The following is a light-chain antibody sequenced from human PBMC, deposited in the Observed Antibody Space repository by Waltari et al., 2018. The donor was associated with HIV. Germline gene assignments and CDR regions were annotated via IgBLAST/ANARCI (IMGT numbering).Light chain of an antibody. CDR2: ND. CDR1: APNRGRNT. V-gene: IGLV1-44*01. J-gene: IGLJ3*02. Sequence: QSVVTQPPSASGTPGQRVPMSCSGSAPNRGRNTVTWYQHLPQTAPKLLIYNDERPSGVPDRFSASKTGTSASLDISGLQSEDEADYYCATWDDGLSGWVFGGGTKLTVL. CDR3: ATWDDGLSGWV.